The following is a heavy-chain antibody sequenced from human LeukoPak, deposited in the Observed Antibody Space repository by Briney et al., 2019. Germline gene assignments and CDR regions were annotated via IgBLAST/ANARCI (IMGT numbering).Heavy chain of an antibody. V-gene: IGHV1-18*01. CDR2: ISAYNGNT. CDR1: GYTYTGYA. J-gene: IGHJ4*02. D-gene: IGHD1-26*01. CDR3: AREGFVVGATIDW. Sequence: ASVKVSCKASGYTYTGYAISWVRQAPGQGLEWMGWISAYNGNTNYAQKLQGRVTMTTDTSTSTAYMELRSLRSDDTVVYYWAREGFVVGATIDWWGQGTLVTVSS.